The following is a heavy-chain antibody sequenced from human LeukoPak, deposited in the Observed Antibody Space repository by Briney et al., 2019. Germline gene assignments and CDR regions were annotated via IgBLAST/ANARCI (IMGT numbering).Heavy chain of an antibody. V-gene: IGHV4-34*01. D-gene: IGHD6-13*01. CDR1: GGSFSGYY. CDR3: ARVPDTMLAITAAVHFFDY. CDR2: INHSGST. Sequence: PSETLSLTCAVYGGSFSGYYWNWIRQPPGKGLEWIGEINHSGSTNYNPSLKSRVTISVDTSKNQFSLNLSSVTAADTAVYYCARVPDTMLAITAAVHFFDYWGQGTLVTVSS. J-gene: IGHJ4*02.